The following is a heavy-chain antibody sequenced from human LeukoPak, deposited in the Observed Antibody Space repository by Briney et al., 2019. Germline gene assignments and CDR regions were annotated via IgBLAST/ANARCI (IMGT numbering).Heavy chain of an antibody. V-gene: IGHV3-48*01. CDR2: ISSSGSTI. CDR3: ARGPPYCSSTSCYPDY. CDR1: GFTFSSYS. J-gene: IGHJ4*02. D-gene: IGHD2-2*01. Sequence: PGGSLRLSCAASGFTFSSYSMNWVRQAPGKGLEWVSYISSSGSTIYYADSVKGRFTISRDNAKNSLYLQMNSLRAEDTAVYYCARGPPYCSSTSCYPDYWGQGTLVTVSS.